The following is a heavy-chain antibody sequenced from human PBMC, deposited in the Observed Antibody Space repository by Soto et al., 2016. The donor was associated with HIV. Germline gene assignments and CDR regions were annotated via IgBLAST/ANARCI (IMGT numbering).Heavy chain of an antibody. CDR2: VDPEDAET. V-gene: IGHV1-69-2*01. D-gene: IGHD6-13*01. J-gene: IGHJ4*02. CDR3: ATDSRGGRAGAGTRFDY. CDR1: GYSFNDYY. Sequence: VQLVQSGAEVKKPGATVKISCKVSGYSFNDYYMHWVQQAPGKGLDWMGLVDPEDAETIYAEKFQGRVTITADTSIDTAYMELSSLRSEDTALYYCATDSRGGRAGAGTRFDYWGQGTLVTVSS.